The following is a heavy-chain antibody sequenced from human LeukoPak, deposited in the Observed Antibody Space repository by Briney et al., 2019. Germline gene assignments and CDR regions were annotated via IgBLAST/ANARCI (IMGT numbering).Heavy chain of an antibody. D-gene: IGHD3-22*01. Sequence: GESLKISCKGSGYSFTGYWIGWVRQMPGKGLEWMGIIYPGDSDTRYSPSFQGQVTISADKSISTAYLQWSSLKASDTAMYYCARHGSGYYYLGYDAFDIWGQGTMVTVSS. V-gene: IGHV5-51*01. CDR2: IYPGDSDT. CDR1: GYSFTGYW. CDR3: ARHGSGYYYLGYDAFDI. J-gene: IGHJ3*02.